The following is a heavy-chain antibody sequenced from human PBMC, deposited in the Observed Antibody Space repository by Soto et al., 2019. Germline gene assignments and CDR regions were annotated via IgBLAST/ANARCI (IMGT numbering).Heavy chain of an antibody. CDR3: SRPVVGNTGDY. Sequence: EVQLVESGGGLVQPGGSLKLSCAASGFTFSGSAIHWVRQASGKGLEWVGRIRSKTNSFATAYTASVNGRFTISREYSKNTAYLQMNSLKTEDTAVYYCSRPVVGNTGDYWGQGTLVTVSS. J-gene: IGHJ4*02. CDR2: IRSKTNSFAT. CDR1: GFTFSGSA. V-gene: IGHV3-73*02. D-gene: IGHD1-26*01.